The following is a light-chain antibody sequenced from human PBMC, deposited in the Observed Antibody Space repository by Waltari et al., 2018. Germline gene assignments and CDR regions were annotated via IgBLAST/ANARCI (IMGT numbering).Light chain of an antibody. CDR2: EGS. J-gene: IGLJ2*01. Sequence: QSALTQPASVSGSPGQSITISCIGTTSSVGNYNLLSWYQQYPGKAPKLMIYEGSKRPSGVSNRFSGSKSGNTASLTISGLQAEDEADYHCCSYAGSTTLVFGGGTKLTVL. V-gene: IGLV2-23*01. CDR1: TSSVGNYNL. CDR3: CSYAGSTTLV.